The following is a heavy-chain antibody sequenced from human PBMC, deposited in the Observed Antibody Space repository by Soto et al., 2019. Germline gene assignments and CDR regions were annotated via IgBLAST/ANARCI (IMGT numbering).Heavy chain of an antibody. D-gene: IGHD2-2*01. V-gene: IGHV1-18*01. CDR1: GGTFSSYA. CDR3: ARRDIVVGIYYGMDV. J-gene: IGHJ6*02. Sequence: ASVKVSCKASGGTFSSYAISWVRQAPGQGLEWMGWIIPNIGTTNYAQKLQGRVTMTTDTSTSTAYMELRSLRSDDTAVYYCARRDIVVGIYYGMDVWGQGTTVNVSS. CDR2: IIPNIGTT.